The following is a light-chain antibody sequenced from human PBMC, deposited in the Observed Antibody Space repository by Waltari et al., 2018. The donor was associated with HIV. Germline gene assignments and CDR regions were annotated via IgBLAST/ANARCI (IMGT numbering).Light chain of an antibody. CDR2: SNN. Sequence: QSVLTQPPSASGTPGQRVTISCSGSSSNIGSNPVNWYQQLPGPAPKLLIYSNNQRPSGVPDKLFCSKSGTSTALAISGLQSKDEADDYCAAWYDSLSSYVFGTGTKVTVL. CDR1: SSNIGSNP. CDR3: AAWYDSLSSYV. V-gene: IGLV1-44*01. J-gene: IGLJ1*01.